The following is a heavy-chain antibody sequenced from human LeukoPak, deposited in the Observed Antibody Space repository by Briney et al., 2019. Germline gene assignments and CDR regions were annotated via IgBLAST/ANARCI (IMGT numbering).Heavy chain of an antibody. CDR2: ISTTSNSI. D-gene: IGHD6-19*01. CDR1: GFTFNNYH. Sequence: GGSLRLSCAVSGFTFNNYHMNWVRQAPGKGLEWLSYISTTSNSIYYADSVKGRFTISRDNAKNSLYLQMNSLRAEDTAVYYCAREGIAVAPTHFDYWGQGTLVTVSS. CDR3: AREGIAVAPTHFDY. V-gene: IGHV3-48*04. J-gene: IGHJ4*02.